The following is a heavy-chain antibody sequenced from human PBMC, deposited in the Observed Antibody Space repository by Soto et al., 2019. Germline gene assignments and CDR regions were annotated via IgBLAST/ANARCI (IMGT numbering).Heavy chain of an antibody. D-gene: IGHD1-1*01. Sequence: PSETLSLTCTVSGGSVSSGSYYWSWIRQPPGKGLEWIGYIYYSGSTNYNPSLKSRVTISVDTSKNQFSLKLSSVTAADTAVYYCARYRWNDGQKHYYYYYGMDVWGQGTTVTV. J-gene: IGHJ6*02. V-gene: IGHV4-61*01. CDR1: GGSVSSGSYY. CDR3: ARYRWNDGQKHYYYYYGMDV. CDR2: IYYSGST.